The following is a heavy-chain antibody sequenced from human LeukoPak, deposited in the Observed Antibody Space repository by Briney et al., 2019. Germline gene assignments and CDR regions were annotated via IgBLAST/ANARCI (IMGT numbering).Heavy chain of an antibody. D-gene: IGHD6-13*01. CDR1: GGTFSSYA. J-gene: IGHJ6*03. Sequence: ASVKVSCKASGGTFSSYAISWVRQAPGQGLEWVGGIIPIFGTANYAQKFQGRVTITTDESTSTAYMELSSLRSEDTAVYYCAREVYSSSWYGYYYYYYMDVWGKGTTVTVSS. CDR2: IIPIFGTA. CDR3: AREVYSSSWYGYYYYYYMDV. V-gene: IGHV1-69*05.